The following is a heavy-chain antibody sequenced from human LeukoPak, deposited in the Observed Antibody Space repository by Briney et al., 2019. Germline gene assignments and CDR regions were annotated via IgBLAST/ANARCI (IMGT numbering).Heavy chain of an antibody. CDR3: ASAQGYIVVVPAAMSWFDP. V-gene: IGHV3-23*01. J-gene: IGHJ5*02. CDR2: ISGSGGST. Sequence: GGSLRLSCAASGFTFSSYAMSWVRQAPGKGLEWVSAISGSGGSTYYADSVKGRFTISRDNSKNTLYLQMNSLRAEDTAVYYCASAQGYIVVVPAAMSWFDPWGQGTLVTVSS. D-gene: IGHD2-2*01. CDR1: GFTFSSYA.